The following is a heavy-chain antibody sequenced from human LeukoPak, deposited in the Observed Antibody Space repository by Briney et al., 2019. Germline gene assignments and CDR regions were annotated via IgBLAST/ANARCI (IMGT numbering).Heavy chain of an antibody. D-gene: IGHD6-13*01. Sequence: GASVKDSCKASGYTFTSYGISWVRQAPGQGLEWMGWISAYNGNTNYAQKFQGRVTITADESTSTAYMELSSLRSEDTAVYYCAKPSFLYSSSWPNPYYYGMDVWGQGTTVTVSS. CDR1: GYTFTSYG. J-gene: IGHJ6*02. CDR3: AKPSFLYSSSWPNPYYYGMDV. CDR2: ISAYNGNT. V-gene: IGHV1-18*01.